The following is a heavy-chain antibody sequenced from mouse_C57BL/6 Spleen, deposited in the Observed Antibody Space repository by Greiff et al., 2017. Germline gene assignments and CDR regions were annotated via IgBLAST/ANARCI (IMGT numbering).Heavy chain of an antibody. CDR2: IDPSDSYT. Sequence: QVQLQQSGAELVMPGASVKLSCKASGYTFTSYWMHWVKQRPGQGLEWIGEIDPSDSYTNYNQKFKGKSTLTVDKSSSTAYMQLSSLTSEDSAVYYCYYSAYWGQGTLVTVSA. J-gene: IGHJ3*01. CDR3: YYSAY. CDR1: GYTFTSYW. D-gene: IGHD1-1*01. V-gene: IGHV1-69*01.